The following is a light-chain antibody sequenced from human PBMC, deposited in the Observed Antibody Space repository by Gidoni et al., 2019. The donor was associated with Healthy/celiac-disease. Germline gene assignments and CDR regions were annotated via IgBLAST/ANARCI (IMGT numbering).Light chain of an antibody. CDR1: ALPKKY. CDR2: EDS. Sequence: SYELTQPPSVSGSPGQTARITCSGDALPKKYAYWYQQKSGQAPVLVLYEDSKRPSGIPERFSGSSSGTMATLTISGAQVEDEADYYCYSTDSSGNHSRVFGGGTKLTVL. V-gene: IGLV3-10*01. J-gene: IGLJ3*02. CDR3: YSTDSSGNHSRV.